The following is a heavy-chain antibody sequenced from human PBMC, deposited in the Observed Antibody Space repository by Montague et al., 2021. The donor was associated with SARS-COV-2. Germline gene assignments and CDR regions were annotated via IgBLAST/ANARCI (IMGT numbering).Heavy chain of an antibody. CDR1: GGSITSGSYY. Sequence: TLSLTYTVSGGSITSGSYYWSWIRQPAGKGLEWIGHIYISGGTNYNPSLKSRVTISLDTSKNQFSLKVSSVTAADTAVYHCARGGVIIGNYYHYGMNVWGQGTTVTVSS. D-gene: IGHD3-10*01. CDR3: ARGGVIIGNYYHYGMNV. CDR2: IYISGGT. V-gene: IGHV4-61*09. J-gene: IGHJ6*02.